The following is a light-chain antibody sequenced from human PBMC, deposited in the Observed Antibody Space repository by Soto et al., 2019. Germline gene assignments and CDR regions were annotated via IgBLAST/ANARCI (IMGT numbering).Light chain of an antibody. V-gene: IGLV2-23*01. CDR1: NSDVGSYNL. CDR3: CSYAGTSIHVL. CDR2: EGS. Sequence: QSVLAQPASVSGSPGQSITISCTGTNSDVGSYNLVSWYQQHPGKAPKLMIYEGSKRPSGVSNRFSGSKSGNTASLTISGLQAEDEANYYCCSYAGTSIHVLFGGGTKVTVL. J-gene: IGLJ2*01.